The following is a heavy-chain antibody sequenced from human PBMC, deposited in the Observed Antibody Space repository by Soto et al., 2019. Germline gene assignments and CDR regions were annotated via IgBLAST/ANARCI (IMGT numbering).Heavy chain of an antibody. CDR1: GGSISSGGYS. V-gene: IGHV4-30-2*01. CDR3: ARVPDY. D-gene: IGHD2-2*01. J-gene: IGHJ4*02. CDR2: MYNSGST. Sequence: QLQLQESGSGLVKPSQTLSLTCAVSGGSISSGGYSWSWIRQPPGKGLEWIGYMYNSGSTYYNPSLKSRVTISIDRYKNQFSLELSSVTAADTAVNYCARVPDYWGQGILVTVSS.